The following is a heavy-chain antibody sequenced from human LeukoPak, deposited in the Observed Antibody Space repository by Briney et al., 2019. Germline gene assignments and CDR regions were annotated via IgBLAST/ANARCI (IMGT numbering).Heavy chain of an antibody. CDR1: GGSISSYY. CDR3: ARGHGWYSP. J-gene: IGHJ5*02. D-gene: IGHD6-19*01. CDR2: IFTSGTI. Sequence: PSETLSLTCTVSGGSISSYYWTWIRQPAGKGLEWIGRIFTSGTISYNPSLQSRVTMFVDTSKSQFSLILTSVTAADTAVYYCARGHGWYSPWGQGTLVTVSS. V-gene: IGHV4-4*07.